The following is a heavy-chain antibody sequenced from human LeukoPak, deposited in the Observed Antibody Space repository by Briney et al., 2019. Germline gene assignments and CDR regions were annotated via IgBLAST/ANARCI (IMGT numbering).Heavy chain of an antibody. CDR1: GGSISSGDYY. V-gene: IGHV4-30-4*01. CDR2: IYDSGST. J-gene: IGHJ6*02. D-gene: IGHD2-2*01. Sequence: SQTLSLTCTVSGGSISSGDYYWSWIRHPPGKGLEGMGYIYDSGSTYYNPSLKRPVTISVDTSKYQFCRNLSSVTAADTAVYYCARADSSTWASYYYYGMDVWGQGTTVTVSS. CDR3: ARADSSTWASYYYYGMDV.